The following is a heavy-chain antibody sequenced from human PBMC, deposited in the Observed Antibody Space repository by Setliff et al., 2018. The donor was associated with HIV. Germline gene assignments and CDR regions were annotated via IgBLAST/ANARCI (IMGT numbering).Heavy chain of an antibody. CDR1: GYTFTSYY. J-gene: IGHJ4*02. CDR3: ARGFDYAQRPPLYYIDY. V-gene: IGHV1-46*01. D-gene: IGHD2-2*01. CDR2: IDPNGGNT. Sequence: GASVKVSCKASGYTFTSYYVHWVRQAPGHGLEWMGIIDPNGGNTNFAQKFQGRVTMTRDTSTSTVYMELSSLTTDDTAVYYCARGFDYAQRPPLYYIDYWGQGTLVTVSS.